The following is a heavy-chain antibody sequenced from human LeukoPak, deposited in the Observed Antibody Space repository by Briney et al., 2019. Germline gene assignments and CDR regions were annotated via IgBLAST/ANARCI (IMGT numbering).Heavy chain of an antibody. CDR3: AKGYQPPYYHYMDV. CDR2: ISGSGGST. D-gene: IGHD2-2*01. Sequence: PGGSLRLSCAASGFTFSSYAMSWVRQAPGKGLEWVSAISGSGGSTYYADSVKGRFTISRDNSKSTLYLQMNSLRVEDTAIYYCAKGYQPPYYHYMDVWGKGTTVTISS. J-gene: IGHJ6*03. CDR1: GFTFSSYA. V-gene: IGHV3-23*01.